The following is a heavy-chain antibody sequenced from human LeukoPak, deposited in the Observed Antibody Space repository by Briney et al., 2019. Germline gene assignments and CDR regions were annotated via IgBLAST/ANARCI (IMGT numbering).Heavy chain of an antibody. CDR3: ARGRRYCSSTSCSRRVYYYYYMDV. D-gene: IGHD2-2*01. CDR1: GGTFSSYA. CDR2: MNPNSGNT. J-gene: IGHJ6*03. Sequence: ASVKVSCKASGGTFSSYAINWVRQATGQGLEWMGWMNPNSGNTGYAQKFQGRVTMTRNTSISTAYMELSSLRSEDTAVYYCARGRRYCSSTSCSRRVYYYYYMDVWGKGTTVTVSS. V-gene: IGHV1-8*02.